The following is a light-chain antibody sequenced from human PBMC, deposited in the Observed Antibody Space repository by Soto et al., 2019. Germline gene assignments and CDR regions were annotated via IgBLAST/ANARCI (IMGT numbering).Light chain of an antibody. J-gene: IGKJ1*01. Sequence: DIQMTQSPSTLSASVGDRVTITCRASQSISYWLAWYQQKPGNAPKLLIYAASTLESGVPSRFSGSGSGTEFTLTISSLQPDDSASYYCQQYNTYSKTVGQGTKVDIK. CDR1: QSISYW. CDR2: AAS. CDR3: QQYNTYSKT. V-gene: IGKV1-5*01.